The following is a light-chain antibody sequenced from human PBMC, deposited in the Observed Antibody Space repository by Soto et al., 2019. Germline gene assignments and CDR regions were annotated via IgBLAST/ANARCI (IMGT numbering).Light chain of an antibody. CDR1: SNDVGRYNL. CDR2: EAT. Sequence: QSALTQPASVSGSPEQSITISCTGTSNDVGRYNLVSWYQQHPGKAPKVMIYEATKRPSGVSNRFSGSKSGNTASLTISGLQAEDEADYYCSSYTSSSTLEVFGTGTQLTVL. J-gene: IGLJ1*01. V-gene: IGLV2-14*02. CDR3: SSYTSSSTLEV.